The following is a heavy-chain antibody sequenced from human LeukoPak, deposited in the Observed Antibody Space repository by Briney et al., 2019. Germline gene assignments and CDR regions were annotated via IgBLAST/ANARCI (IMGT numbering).Heavy chain of an antibody. CDR1: GFTFSSYG. D-gene: IGHD3-3*01. CDR3: ARDSGERFFEWLSLDY. CDR2: IWYDGSNK. Sequence: GRSLRLSCAASGFTFSSYGMHWVRQAPGKGLEWVAVIWYDGSNKYYADSVKGRFTISRDNSKDTLYLQMNSLRAEDTAVYYCARDSGERFFEWLSLDYWGQGTLVTVSS. V-gene: IGHV3-33*01. J-gene: IGHJ4*02.